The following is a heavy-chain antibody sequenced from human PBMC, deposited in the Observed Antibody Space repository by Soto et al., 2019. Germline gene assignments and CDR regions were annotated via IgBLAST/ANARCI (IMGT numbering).Heavy chain of an antibody. CDR1: GFTFSTYS. CDR2: ISSSSTYT. J-gene: IGHJ4*02. V-gene: IGHV3-21*01. Sequence: EVQLVESGGGLVKPGGSLRLSCAASGFTFSTYSMNWVRQAPGKGLEWVSAISSSSTYTYYADSLRGRFSISRYNAKNSLYLQMNSLRAEDTAVYYCARYLGIVVVPPTFDYWGQVILVTVSS. CDR3: ARYLGIVVVPPTFDY. D-gene: IGHD2-2*01.